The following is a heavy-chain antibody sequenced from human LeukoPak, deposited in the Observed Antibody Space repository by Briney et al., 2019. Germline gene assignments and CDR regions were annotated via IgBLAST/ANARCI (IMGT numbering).Heavy chain of an antibody. CDR2: ISSSGSTI. CDR3: ANGVGYYYDTERAFDI. V-gene: IGHV3-11*01. D-gene: IGHD3-22*01. Sequence: GGSLRLSCAASGFTFSDYYMSWIRQAPGKGLEWVSYISSSGSTIYYADFVKGRFTISRDNAKNSLYLQMNSLRAEDTAVYYCANGVGYYYDTERAFDIWGQGTMVTVSS. CDR1: GFTFSDYY. J-gene: IGHJ3*02.